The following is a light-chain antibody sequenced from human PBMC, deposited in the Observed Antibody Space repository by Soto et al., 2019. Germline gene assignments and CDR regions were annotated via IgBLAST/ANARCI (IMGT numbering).Light chain of an antibody. CDR1: QSISNW. V-gene: IGKV1-5*01. CDR3: QQYNSYSPWT. Sequence: DIQMTQSPSTLSASVGDRVTITCRASQSISNWLAWYQQKPGKAPKLLIYDASSLESGVPSRFSGSGSGTEFTLTISSLQPDDFATYYCQQYNSYSPWTLGQGTKVDIK. J-gene: IGKJ1*01. CDR2: DAS.